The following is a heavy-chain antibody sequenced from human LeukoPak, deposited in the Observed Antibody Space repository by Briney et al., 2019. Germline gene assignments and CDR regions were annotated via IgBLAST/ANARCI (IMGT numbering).Heavy chain of an antibody. Sequence: GGCLRLSCAASGFTFGSYWMSWVRQAPGKGLEWVANIKEDGSEKYYVDSVKGRFTISRDNAKNSLYLQMDSLRAEDTAVYYCARRNWNGIYRFDYWGQGTLVTVSS. J-gene: IGHJ4*02. CDR2: IKEDGSEK. CDR3: ARRNWNGIYRFDY. V-gene: IGHV3-7*05. CDR1: GFTFGSYW. D-gene: IGHD1-1*01.